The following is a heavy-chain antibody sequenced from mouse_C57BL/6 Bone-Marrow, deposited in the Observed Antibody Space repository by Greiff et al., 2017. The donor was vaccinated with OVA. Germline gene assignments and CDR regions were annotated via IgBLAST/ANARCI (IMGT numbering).Heavy chain of an antibody. CDR2: IYPGDGDT. J-gene: IGHJ2*01. CDR1: GYAFSSSW. CDR3: ARALYYGYEGY. D-gene: IGHD2-2*01. V-gene: IGHV1-82*01. Sequence: VKLQESGPELVKPGASVKISCKASGYAFSSSWMNWVKQRPGKGLEWIGRIYPGDGDTNYNGKFKGKATLTADKSSSTAYMQLSSLTSEDSAVYFCARALYYGYEGYWGQGTTLTVSS.